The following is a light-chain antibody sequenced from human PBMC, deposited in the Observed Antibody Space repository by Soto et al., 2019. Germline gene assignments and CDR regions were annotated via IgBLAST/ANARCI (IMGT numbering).Light chain of an antibody. CDR3: MQSTQLPPT. J-gene: IGKJ5*01. CDR2: EVS. Sequence: DGVMTQTPLSLSVAPGQPASMSCKSSQSLLHTTGETFLFWYLQKPGQSPQLLIYEVSTRVSGVPDRFSGSGSGTDFTLEISRVETDDVGIYYCMQSTQLPPTFGQGTRLEIK. CDR1: QSLLHTTGETF. V-gene: IGKV2D-29*02.